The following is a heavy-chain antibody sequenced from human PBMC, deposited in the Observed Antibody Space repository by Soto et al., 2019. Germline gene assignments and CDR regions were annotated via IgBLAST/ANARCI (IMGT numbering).Heavy chain of an antibody. CDR2: IYHSGST. CDR1: GGSISSGGYS. CDR3: ARDLAVYSSNGDYYYYGMDV. Sequence: QLQLQESGSGLVKPSQTLSLTCAVSGGSISSGGYSWSWIRQPPGKGLEWIGYIYHSGSTYYNPSLKSRVTISVDRSKNQFSLKLSSVTAADTAVYYCARDLAVYSSNGDYYYYGMDVWGQGTTVTVSS. J-gene: IGHJ6*02. D-gene: IGHD6-13*01. V-gene: IGHV4-30-2*01.